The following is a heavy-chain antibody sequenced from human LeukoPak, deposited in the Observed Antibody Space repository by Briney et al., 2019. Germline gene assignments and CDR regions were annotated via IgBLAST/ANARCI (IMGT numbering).Heavy chain of an antibody. Sequence: KTGGSLRLSCAAPGFTFGSYSMNWVGHAPGKGLRWVSYISSSSNTIYYAGSVKGRFTISRDNAKNSLYLQMNSLRDEDTAVYYCARETSGWYPYYFDYWGQGTLVTVSS. CDR3: ARETSGWYPYYFDY. J-gene: IGHJ4*02. D-gene: IGHD6-19*01. V-gene: IGHV3-48*02. CDR1: GFTFGSYS. CDR2: ISSSSNTI.